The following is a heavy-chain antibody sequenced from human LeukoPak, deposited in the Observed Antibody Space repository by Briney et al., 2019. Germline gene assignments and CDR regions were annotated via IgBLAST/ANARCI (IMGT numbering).Heavy chain of an antibody. J-gene: IGHJ4*02. CDR3: ARVGPPSVVTMTFDF. Sequence: PGGSLRLSCAASGFTFSSYAMSWVRQAPGKGLEWVSAISGSGGSTYYADSVKGRFTISRDNSKNTLYLQMNSLRAEDTALYYCARVGPPSVVTMTFDFWGQGTLVTVSS. CDR1: GFTFSSYA. D-gene: IGHD2-2*01. V-gene: IGHV3-23*01. CDR2: ISGSGGST.